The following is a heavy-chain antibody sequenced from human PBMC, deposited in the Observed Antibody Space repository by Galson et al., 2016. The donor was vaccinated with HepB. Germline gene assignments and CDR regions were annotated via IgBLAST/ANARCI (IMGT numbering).Heavy chain of an antibody. V-gene: IGHV3-7*01. Sequence: SLRLSCAASGFTFSNYWMSWVRQAPGKGLEWVGNIKQDGREKNYVDSVKGRFTISRDNAKNSLYLQMNSLRVEDTAVYFCARANRESGSWYGIVSTIWLNWYFDLWGRGTLVTVSS. CDR2: IKQDGREK. CDR3: ARANRESGSWYGIVSTIWLNWYFDL. D-gene: IGHD5/OR15-5a*01. CDR1: GFTFSNYW. J-gene: IGHJ2*01.